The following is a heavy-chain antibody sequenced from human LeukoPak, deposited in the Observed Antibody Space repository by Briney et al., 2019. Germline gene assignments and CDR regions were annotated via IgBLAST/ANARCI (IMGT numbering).Heavy chain of an antibody. CDR2: MKEDGGEM. CDR1: AFTFSSYW. J-gene: IGHJ4*02. D-gene: IGHD4-23*01. Sequence: PGGSLRLSCEASAFTFSSYWMSWVRQAPGKGLEWVANMKEDGGEMNYVDSVKGRFTISRDNAKNSLFLQINSLRVEDTAVYYCARDRGYSTFDYWGQGTLVTVSS. V-gene: IGHV3-7*01. CDR3: ARDRGYSTFDY.